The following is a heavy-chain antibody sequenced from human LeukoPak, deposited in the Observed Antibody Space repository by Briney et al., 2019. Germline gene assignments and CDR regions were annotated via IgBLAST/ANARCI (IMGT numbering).Heavy chain of an antibody. J-gene: IGHJ4*02. D-gene: IGHD3-10*01. CDR3: ARSDYYGSGSYYNLDY. CDR1: GGSFSGYH. Sequence: SETLSLTCAVYGGSFSGYHWSWIRQPPGKGLEWIGSIYYSGSTYYNPSLKSRVTISVDTSKNQFSLKLSSVTAADTAVYYCARSDYYGSGSYYNLDYWGQGTLVTVSS. V-gene: IGHV4-34*01. CDR2: IYYSGST.